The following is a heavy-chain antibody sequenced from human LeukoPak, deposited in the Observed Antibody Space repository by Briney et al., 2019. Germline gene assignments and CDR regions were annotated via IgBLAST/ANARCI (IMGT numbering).Heavy chain of an antibody. CDR1: GFTFSSYE. CDR2: ISSSGSTI. CDR3: AREATIWGYYFDY. Sequence: GGSLRLSCAASGFTFSSYEMNWVRQAPGKGLEWVSYISSSGSTIYYADSVKGRFTISRDNAKNSLYLQMNSLRAEDTAVYYCAREATIWGYYFDYWGQGTLVTVSS. V-gene: IGHV3-48*03. J-gene: IGHJ4*02. D-gene: IGHD5-12*01.